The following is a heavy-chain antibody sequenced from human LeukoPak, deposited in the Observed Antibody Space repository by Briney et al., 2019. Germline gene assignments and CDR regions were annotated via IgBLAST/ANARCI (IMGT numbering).Heavy chain of an antibody. V-gene: IGHV3-23*01. CDR1: GFTFSSYG. Sequence: GGSLRLSCAASGFTFSSYGMSWVRQAPGKGLEWVSAISGSGGSTYYADSVKGRFTISRDNSKNTLYLQMNSLRAEDTAVYYCAKLGEGSSGSNFDYWGQGTLVTVSS. J-gene: IGHJ4*02. CDR2: ISGSGGST. D-gene: IGHD3-22*01. CDR3: AKLGEGSSGSNFDY.